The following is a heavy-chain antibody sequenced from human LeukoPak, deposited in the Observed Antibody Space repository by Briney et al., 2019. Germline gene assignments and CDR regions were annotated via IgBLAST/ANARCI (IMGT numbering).Heavy chain of an antibody. CDR2: IKQDGSEK. CDR3: ARIDFDGSGTYDAFDI. CDR1: GFTFSYFW. V-gene: IGHV3-7*01. D-gene: IGHD3-10*01. J-gene: IGHJ3*02. Sequence: GGSLRLSCAASGFTFSYFWMSWVRQAPGKGLEWVANIKQDGSEKYYMDSVKGRFTISRDNAKNSLFLQMISLRAEDTAVYYCARIDFDGSGTYDAFDIWGRGTMVTVSS.